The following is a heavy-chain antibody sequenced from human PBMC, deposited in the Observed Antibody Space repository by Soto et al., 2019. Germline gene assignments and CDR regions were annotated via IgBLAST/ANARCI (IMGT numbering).Heavy chain of an antibody. CDR1: GYTFTNYG. V-gene: IGHV1-18*01. CDR3: ARVQNYDFLTGSPQSIDV. D-gene: IGHD3-9*01. J-gene: IGHJ6*02. CDR2: ISNYNGKT. Sequence: VKVSCKASGYTFTNYGITWVRQAPGQGLEWMGWISNYNGKTNYAQILQGRVTMTTDTSTRTAYMELTSLRSDDTATYYCARVQNYDFLTGSPQSIDVGAQGTRVTVP.